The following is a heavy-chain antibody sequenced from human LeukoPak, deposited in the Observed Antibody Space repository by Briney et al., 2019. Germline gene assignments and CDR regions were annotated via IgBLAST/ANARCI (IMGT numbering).Heavy chain of an antibody. Sequence: GGSLRLSCAASGFTFSSYWMNWVRQAPGKGLEWVTVIWHDGSNKYYADSVKGRFTISRDNSKNTLYLQMNSLRAEDTAVYHCAEDVNPREAGATIDYWGQGTLVTVSS. CDR2: IWHDGSNK. V-gene: IGHV3-30*02. D-gene: IGHD1-26*01. CDR3: AEDVNPREAGATIDY. CDR1: GFTFSSYW. J-gene: IGHJ4*02.